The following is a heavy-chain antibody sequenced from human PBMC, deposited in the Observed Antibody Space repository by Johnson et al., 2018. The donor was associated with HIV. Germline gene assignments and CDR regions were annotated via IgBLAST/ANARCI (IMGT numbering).Heavy chain of an antibody. Sequence: VQLVESGGGLVQPGGSLRLSCAASGFTVSSNYMNWVRQAPGKGLEWVSVLYSGGSTYYADFVKDRFIISRDNSKNTLYLQMNSLRAEDTAVYYCARDTPFEIWGQGTMVTVSS. V-gene: IGHV3-66*01. CDR3: ARDTPFEI. CDR2: LYSGGST. CDR1: GFTVSSNY. J-gene: IGHJ3*02.